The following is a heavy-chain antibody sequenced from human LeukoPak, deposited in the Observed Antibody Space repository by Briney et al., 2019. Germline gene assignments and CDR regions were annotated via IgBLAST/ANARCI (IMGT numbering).Heavy chain of an antibody. V-gene: IGHV1-69*01. CDR1: GGTFSSYA. Sequence: SVKVSCKASGGTFSSYAISWVRQAPGQGLEWMGGIIPIFGTANYAQKFQGRVTITPDDSTSTAYMELSSLRSEDTAVYYCARHEKKYCSSTSCYLDYWGQGTLVTVSS. J-gene: IGHJ4*02. D-gene: IGHD2-2*01. CDR2: IIPIFGTA. CDR3: ARHEKKYCSSTSCYLDY.